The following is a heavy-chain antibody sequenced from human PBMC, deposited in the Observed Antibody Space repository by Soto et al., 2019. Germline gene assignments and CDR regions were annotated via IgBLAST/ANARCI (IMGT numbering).Heavy chain of an antibody. V-gene: IGHV1-18*01. Sequence: GASVKVSCKASGYTFTSYGISWVRQAPGQGLEWMGWISAYNGNTNYAQKLQGRVTMTTDTSTSTAYMELRSLRSDDTTVYYCARDGLRYFDWFSDDYWGQGTLVTVSS. CDR1: GYTFTSYG. CDR3: ARDGLRYFDWFSDDY. D-gene: IGHD3-9*01. CDR2: ISAYNGNT. J-gene: IGHJ4*02.